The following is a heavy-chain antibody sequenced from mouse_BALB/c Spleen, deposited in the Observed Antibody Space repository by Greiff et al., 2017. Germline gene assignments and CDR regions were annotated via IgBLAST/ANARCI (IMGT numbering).Heavy chain of an antibody. J-gene: IGHJ1*01. Sequence: EVQLQQSGPELVKPGASVKISCKASGYTFTDYNMHWVKQSHGKSLEWIGYIYPYNGGTGYNQKFKSKATLTVDNSSSTAYMELRSLTSEDSAVYYCARDGYYGSSYCWYFDVWGAGTTVTVSS. CDR1: GYTFTDYN. CDR2: IYPYNGGT. CDR3: ARDGYYGSSYCWYFDV. V-gene: IGHV1S29*02. D-gene: IGHD1-1*01.